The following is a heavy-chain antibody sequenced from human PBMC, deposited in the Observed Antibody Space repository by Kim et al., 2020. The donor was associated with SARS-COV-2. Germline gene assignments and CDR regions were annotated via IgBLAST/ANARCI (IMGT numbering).Heavy chain of an antibody. V-gene: IGHV3-21*01. CDR3: ARVVRWFGDFYYYMDV. CDR2: ISSSSSYI. J-gene: IGHJ6*03. CDR1: GFTFSSYS. Sequence: GGSLRLSCAASGFTFSSYSMNWVRQAPGKGLEWVSSISSSSSYIYYADSVKGRFTISRDNAKNSLYLQMNSLRAEDTAVYYCARVVRWFGDFYYYMDVWGKGSTVTVSS. D-gene: IGHD3-10*01.